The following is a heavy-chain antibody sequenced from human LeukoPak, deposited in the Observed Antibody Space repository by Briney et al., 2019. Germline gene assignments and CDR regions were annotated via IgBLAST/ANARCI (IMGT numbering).Heavy chain of an antibody. CDR1: GYTFTGYY. CDR2: INPNSGGT. Sequence: ASVKVSCKASGYTFTGYYMHWVRQAPGQGLEWMGRINPNSGGTNYAQKFQGRVTMNRDTSISTAYMELSRLRSDDTAVYYCARDLVQRGNYYDSSGPLDYWGQGTLVTVSS. D-gene: IGHD3-22*01. J-gene: IGHJ4*02. CDR3: ARDLVQRGNYYDSSGPLDY. V-gene: IGHV1-2*06.